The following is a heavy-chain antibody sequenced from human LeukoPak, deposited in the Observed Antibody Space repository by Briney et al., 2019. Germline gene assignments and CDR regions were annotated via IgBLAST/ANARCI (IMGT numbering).Heavy chain of an antibody. CDR2: ISSSSSYI. CDR1: GFTFSSYS. Sequence: GGSLRLSCAASGFTFSSYSMNWVRQAPGKGLEWVSPISSSSSYIYYADSVKGRFTISRDNAKNSLYLQMNSLRAEDTAVYYCARDRVGATNVPVAFDIWGQGTMVTVSS. V-gene: IGHV3-21*01. J-gene: IGHJ3*02. CDR3: ARDRVGATNVPVAFDI. D-gene: IGHD1-26*01.